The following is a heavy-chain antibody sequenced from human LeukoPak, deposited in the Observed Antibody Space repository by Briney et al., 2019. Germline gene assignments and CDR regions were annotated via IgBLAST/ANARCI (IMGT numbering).Heavy chain of an antibody. CDR2: INHSGST. CDR1: GGSFSGYY. D-gene: IGHD2-15*01. CDR3: ARGAPHGYCSGGSCYSDY. V-gene: IGHV4-34*01. Sequence: SETLSLTCAVYGGSFSGYYWSWIRQPPGKGLEWIGEINHSGSTNYNPSLKSRVTITVDTSKNQFSLKLSSVTAADTAVYYCARGAPHGYCSGGSCYSDYWGQGTLVTVSS. J-gene: IGHJ4*02.